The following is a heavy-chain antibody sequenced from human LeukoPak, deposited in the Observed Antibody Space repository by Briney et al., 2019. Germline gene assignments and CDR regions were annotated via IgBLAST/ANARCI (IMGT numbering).Heavy chain of an antibody. CDR3: ASGYDSSGYYHDY. J-gene: IGHJ4*02. CDR1: GGSFSGYY. CDR2: INHSGST. Sequence: SETLSLTCAVYGGSFSGYYWSWIRQPPGKGLEWIGEINHSGSTNYNPSLKSRVTISVDTSKNQFSLKLSSVTAADTAVYCCASGYDSSGYYHDYWGQGTLVTVSS. D-gene: IGHD3-22*01. V-gene: IGHV4-34*01.